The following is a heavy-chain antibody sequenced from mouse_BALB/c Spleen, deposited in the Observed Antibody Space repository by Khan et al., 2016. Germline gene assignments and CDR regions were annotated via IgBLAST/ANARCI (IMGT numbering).Heavy chain of an antibody. CDR3: ARWDGNYGYYAMDY. CDR2: ISYSGST. CDR1: GDSITSGY. V-gene: IGHV3-8*02. D-gene: IGHD2-1*01. Sequence: EVQLQESGPSLVKPSQTLSLTCSVTGDSITSGYWNWIRKFPGNKLEYMGYISYSGSTYYNPSLKSRISITRDTSKNQYYLQLNSGTTEDTDTYYWARWDGNYGYYAMDYWGQGTSVTVSS. J-gene: IGHJ4*01.